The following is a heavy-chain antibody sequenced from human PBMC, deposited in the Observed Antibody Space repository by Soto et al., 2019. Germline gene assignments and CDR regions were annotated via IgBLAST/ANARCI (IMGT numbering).Heavy chain of an antibody. V-gene: IGHV4-39*01. Sequence: SQTLSLTCTVSGRTFSINADFCYLPWIRQPPGKGLGWIGSIDNGGNTYYNPPLKSRVIISADTSKNQFSLSLNSVTAADTAVYYRVKRSLLVAPTWGQGILVTVSS. CDR2: IDNGGNT. D-gene: IGHD2-21*01. CDR3: VKRSLLVAPT. CDR1: GRTFSINADF. J-gene: IGHJ4*02.